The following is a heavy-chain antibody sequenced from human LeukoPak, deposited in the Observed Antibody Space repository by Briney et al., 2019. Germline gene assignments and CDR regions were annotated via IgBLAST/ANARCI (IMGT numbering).Heavy chain of an antibody. CDR2: INPSGGTT. CDR3: ARGYWSSGWSSYYYMDV. Sequence: ASVKVSCKASGYTFTGYHMHWVRQAPGQGLEWMGIINPSGGTTNYAQKFRGRVTMTRDMSTSTVYMELSSLRSEDTAVYYCARGYWSSGWSSYYYMDVWGKGTTVTISS. V-gene: IGHV1-46*01. CDR1: GYTFTGYH. J-gene: IGHJ6*03. D-gene: IGHD6-13*01.